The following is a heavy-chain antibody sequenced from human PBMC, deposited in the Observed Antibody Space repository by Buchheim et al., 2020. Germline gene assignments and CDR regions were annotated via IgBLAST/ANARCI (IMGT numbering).Heavy chain of an antibody. V-gene: IGHV1-8*01. CDR2: MNSNSGNT. J-gene: IGHJ6*02. Sequence: QVQLVQSGAEVKKPGASVKVSCKASGYTFTSYDINWVRQATGQGLEWMGWMNSNSGNTGYAQKFQGRVTMTRDTSISTAYMELSSLRSEDTSVYYCAREIAHCSGGSCYWGYYYYYGMDVWGQGTT. CDR3: AREIAHCSGGSCYWGYYYYYGMDV. D-gene: IGHD2-15*01. CDR1: GYTFTSYD.